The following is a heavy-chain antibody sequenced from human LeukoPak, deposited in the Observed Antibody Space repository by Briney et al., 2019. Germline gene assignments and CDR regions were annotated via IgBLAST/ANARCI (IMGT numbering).Heavy chain of an antibody. D-gene: IGHD3-22*01. V-gene: IGHV1-18*01. CDR2: ISAYNGNT. Sequence: ASVKVSCKASGYTFTSYGISWVRQAPGQGLEWMGRISAYNGNTNYAQKLQGRVTMTTDTSTSTAYMELRSLRSDDTAVYYCARGDYYDSSGLFDYWGQGTLVTVSS. CDR1: GYTFTSYG. CDR3: ARGDYYDSSGLFDY. J-gene: IGHJ4*02.